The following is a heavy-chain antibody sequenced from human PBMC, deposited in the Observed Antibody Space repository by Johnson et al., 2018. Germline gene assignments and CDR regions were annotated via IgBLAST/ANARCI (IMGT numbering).Heavy chain of an antibody. V-gene: IGHV3-74*01. Sequence: VQLQESGGGLVQPGGSLRLSCAASGFTFSSYWMHWVRQAPGKGLVWVSRINSDGSSTSYADSVKGRFTNSRDNAKNTLYLQMNSLSAEDTAVYYCARDLHSSSWTDYYYYCMHVWGQGTTVTVS. J-gene: IGHJ6*02. CDR2: INSDGSST. CDR1: GFTFSSYW. D-gene: IGHD6-13*01. CDR3: ARDLHSSSWTDYYYYCMHV.